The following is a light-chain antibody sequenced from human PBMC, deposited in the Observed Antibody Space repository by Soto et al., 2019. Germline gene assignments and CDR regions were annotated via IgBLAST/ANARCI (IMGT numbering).Light chain of an antibody. CDR1: QSVASSY. CDR2: TAS. V-gene: IGKV3-20*01. CDR3: HKYGPSPLT. J-gene: IGKJ4*01. Sequence: EIVLTQSPGTLSLSPGERATLSCRASQSVASSYIAWLQQKPGQPPRLLIYTASSRAPGIPQRFTASGSGTDFTLTISRLEPEDFAVYYCHKYGPSPLTFGGGTRVEIK.